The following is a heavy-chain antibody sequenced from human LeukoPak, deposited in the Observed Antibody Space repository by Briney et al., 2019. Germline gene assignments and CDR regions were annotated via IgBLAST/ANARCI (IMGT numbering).Heavy chain of an antibody. CDR2: ISSSGSTI. J-gene: IGHJ6*02. D-gene: IGHD5-12*01. CDR1: GFTFSDYY. CDR3: ARDPGGYEQARYYYYGMDV. Sequence: GGSLRLSCAASGFTFSDYYMSWIRQAPGKGLEWVSYISSSGSTIYYADSVKGRFTISRDNAKNSLYLQMNSLRAEDTAVYYCARDPGGYEQARYYYYGMDVWGQGITVTVSS. V-gene: IGHV3-11*01.